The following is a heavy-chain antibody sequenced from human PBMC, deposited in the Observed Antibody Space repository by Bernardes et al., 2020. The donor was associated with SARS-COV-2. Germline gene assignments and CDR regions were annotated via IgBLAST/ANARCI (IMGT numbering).Heavy chain of an antibody. CDR1: GFTFDDYN. V-gene: IGHV3-43*01. CDR3: AKDIEVGGVWGGMDV. D-gene: IGHD3-16*01. CDR2: ITWDGSGS. J-gene: IGHJ6*02. Sequence: GGSLRLSCVASGFTFDDYNMYWVRQAPGKGLEWVSIITWDGSGSWYGDSVKGRFTISRDNSKNSLYLQMNSLRTEDTAFYYCAKDIEVGGVWGGMDVWGQGTTVTVSS.